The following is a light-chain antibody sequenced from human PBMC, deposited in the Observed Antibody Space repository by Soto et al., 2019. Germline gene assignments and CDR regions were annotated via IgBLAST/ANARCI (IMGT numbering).Light chain of an antibody. CDR2: DVT. V-gene: IGLV2-11*01. CDR3: CSYGATYTYV. Sequence: LTQPRSVSGSPGQSVTVSCTGTGSDVGNYNYVSWFQQHPGKAPKLMIYDVTKRPSGVPDRFSGSKSGNTASLSISGLQAEDEADYYCCSYGATYTYVFGTGTKVTVL. J-gene: IGLJ1*01. CDR1: GSDVGNYNY.